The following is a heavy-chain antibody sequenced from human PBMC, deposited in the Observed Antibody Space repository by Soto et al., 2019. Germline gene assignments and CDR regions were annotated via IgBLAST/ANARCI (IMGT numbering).Heavy chain of an antibody. CDR1: GYTFTSYA. D-gene: IGHD6-19*01. CDR2: INAGNGNT. Sequence: ASVKVSCKASGYTFTSYAMHWVRLAPGQRLEWMGWINAGNGNTKYSQKFQGRVTITRDTSASTAYMELSSLRSEDTAVYYCARGAIIAVAKAIDYWGQGTLVTVSS. CDR3: ARGAIIAVAKAIDY. V-gene: IGHV1-3*01. J-gene: IGHJ4*02.